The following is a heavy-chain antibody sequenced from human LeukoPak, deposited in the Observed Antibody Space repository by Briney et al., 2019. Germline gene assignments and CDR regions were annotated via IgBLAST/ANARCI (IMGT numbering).Heavy chain of an antibody. CDR3: ARDRHGYNPFDY. CDR1: GFPFSDYY. V-gene: IGHV3-11*01. J-gene: IGHJ4*02. CDR2: ISSSGSSI. Sequence: GGSLRLSCAASGFPFSDYYMSCIRWAPGKGLEWDPYISSSGSSIYHADSVKGRFTISRDNAKHSLYLQMNRLRAEDTAVYYCARDRHGYNPFDYWGKGPRVTVSS. D-gene: IGHD5-24*01.